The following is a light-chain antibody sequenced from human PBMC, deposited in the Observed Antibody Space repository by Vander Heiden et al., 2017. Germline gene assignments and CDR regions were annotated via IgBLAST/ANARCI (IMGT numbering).Light chain of an antibody. Sequence: QAVVTQEPSLTVSPGGPVTLTCGSSTGAVTSGHYPYWFQQKPGQAPRTLIYDTTNRQSWTPARFSGSLLGGRAALTLSGAQPEDEAEYYCLLSYDDAVVFGGGTKLTVL. CDR1: TGAVTSGHY. CDR2: DTT. J-gene: IGLJ2*01. CDR3: LLSYDDAVV. V-gene: IGLV7-46*01.